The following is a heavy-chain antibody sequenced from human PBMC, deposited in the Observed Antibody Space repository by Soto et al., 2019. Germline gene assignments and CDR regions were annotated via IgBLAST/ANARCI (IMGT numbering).Heavy chain of an antibody. Sequence: ASVKVSCKVSGYTLTELSMHWVRQAPGKGLEWMGGFDPEDGETIYAQKFQGRVTMTEDTSTDTAYMELSSLRSEDTAVYYCATEPGYSGYDDNYYYYGMDVWGQGTTVTVS. CDR2: FDPEDGET. CDR3: ATEPGYSGYDDNYYYYGMDV. CDR1: GYTLTELS. J-gene: IGHJ6*02. V-gene: IGHV1-24*01. D-gene: IGHD5-12*01.